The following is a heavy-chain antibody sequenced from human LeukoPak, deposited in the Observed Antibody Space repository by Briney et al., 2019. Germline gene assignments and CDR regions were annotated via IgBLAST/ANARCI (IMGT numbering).Heavy chain of an antibody. V-gene: IGHV4-59*01. CDR1: GGSISSYY. CDR3: ARDRDGMDV. J-gene: IGHJ6*02. Sequence: PSETLSLTCTVSGGSISSYYWSWIRRPPGKGLEWIGYIYYSGSTNYNPSLKSRVTISVDTSKNQFSLKLSSVTAADTAVYYCARDRDGMDVWGQGTTVTVSS. CDR2: IYYSGST.